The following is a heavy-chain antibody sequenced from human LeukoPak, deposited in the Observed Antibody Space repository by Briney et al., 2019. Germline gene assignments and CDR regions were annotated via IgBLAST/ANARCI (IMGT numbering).Heavy chain of an antibody. Sequence: ASVKVSCKTSGYTFTSDGISWVRQAPGQGLEWMGWISAYNGDTNYAQNLQGRVTMTIDTSTSTAFMELRSLRFDDTAVYYCARDVVVVVAATALFDYWGQGTLVTVSS. CDR3: ARDVVVVVAATALFDY. D-gene: IGHD2-15*01. CDR2: ISAYNGDT. J-gene: IGHJ4*02. V-gene: IGHV1-18*01. CDR1: GYTFTSDG.